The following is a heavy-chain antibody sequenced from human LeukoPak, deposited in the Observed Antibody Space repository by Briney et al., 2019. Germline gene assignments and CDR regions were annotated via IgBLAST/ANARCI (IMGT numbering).Heavy chain of an antibody. J-gene: IGHJ4*02. CDR1: GGSISSGGYY. CDR2: IHYSGST. D-gene: IGHD4-17*01. Sequence: SETLSLTCTVSGGSISSGGYYWSWIRQHPGKGLEWIGYIHYSGSTYYNPSLKSRVTISVDTSKNQFSLKLSSVTAADTAVYYCARVSRRDYGDTQYFDYWGQGTLVTVSS. CDR3: ARVSRRDYGDTQYFDY. V-gene: IGHV4-31*03.